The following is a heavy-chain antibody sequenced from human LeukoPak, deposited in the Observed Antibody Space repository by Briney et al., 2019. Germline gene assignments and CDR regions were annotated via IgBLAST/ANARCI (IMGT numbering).Heavy chain of an antibody. Sequence: ASVKVSCKASGGTFSSYAISWVRQAPGQGLEWMGGIIPIFGTANYAQKFQGRVTITADKSTSTAYMELSSLRSEDTAVYYCARWELLTGFDYWGQGTLVTVSS. CDR1: GGTFSSYA. CDR3: ARWELLTGFDY. CDR2: IIPIFGTA. V-gene: IGHV1-69*06. D-gene: IGHD1-26*01. J-gene: IGHJ4*02.